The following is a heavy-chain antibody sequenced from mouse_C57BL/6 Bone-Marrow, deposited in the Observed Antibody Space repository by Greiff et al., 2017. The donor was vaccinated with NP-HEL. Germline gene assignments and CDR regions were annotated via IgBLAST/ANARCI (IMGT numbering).Heavy chain of an antibody. CDR2: ISSGGSYT. CDR1: GFTFSSYG. V-gene: IGHV5-6*01. CDR3: ARQGVKGYYFDY. J-gene: IGHJ2*01. Sequence: EVQGVESGGDLVKPGGSLKLSCAASGFTFSSYGMSWVRQTPDKRLEWVATISSGGSYTYYPDSVKGRFTISRDNAKNTLYLQMSSLKSEDTAMYYCARQGVKGYYFDYWGQGTTLTVSS. D-gene: IGHD2-2*01.